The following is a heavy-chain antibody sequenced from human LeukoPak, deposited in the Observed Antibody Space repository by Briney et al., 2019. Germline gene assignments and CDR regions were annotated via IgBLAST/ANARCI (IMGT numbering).Heavy chain of an antibody. V-gene: IGHV1-2*02. J-gene: IGHJ4*02. CDR3: ARLYYDFWSGYFYPLDY. Sequence: ASVKVSCKASGYTFTDQYMHWVRQAPGQGLEWMGWINPNNGDTNCVQKFQGRVTMTRDMSISTAYMELRSLRSDDTAVYYCARLYYDFWSGYFYPLDYWGQGTLVTVSS. CDR2: INPNNGDT. D-gene: IGHD3-3*01. CDR1: GYTFTDQY.